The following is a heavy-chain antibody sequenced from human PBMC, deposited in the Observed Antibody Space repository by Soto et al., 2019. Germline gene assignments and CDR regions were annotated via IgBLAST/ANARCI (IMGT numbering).Heavy chain of an antibody. CDR2: ISGSGGST. V-gene: IGHV3-23*01. CDR1: GFTFSDYG. D-gene: IGHD2-2*01. CDR3: AKGSTSSPRAIKDV. Sequence: AGGSLRLSCAASGFTFSDYGMSWVRQAPGKGLEWVSGISGSGGSTFYADSVQGRFTISRDNSKNTLYLQTNSLRAEDTAIYYCAKGSTSSPRAIKDVWGQGTTVTVSS. J-gene: IGHJ6*02.